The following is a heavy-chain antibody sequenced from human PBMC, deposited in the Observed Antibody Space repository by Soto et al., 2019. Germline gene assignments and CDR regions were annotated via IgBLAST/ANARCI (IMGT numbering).Heavy chain of an antibody. V-gene: IGHV3-53*01. Sequence: QLVESGGGLIQPGGSLRLSCVVSGFTASGNYMTWVRQAPGKGLEWVSVLYSGGSTYYADSVKGRFTISRGDSKNTLYLQMSNLRAEDTAVYYCARGAYNRGYDMWGQGTVVTVSS. CDR3: ARGAYNRGYDM. CDR2: LYSGGST. J-gene: IGHJ3*02. D-gene: IGHD3-22*01. CDR1: GFTASGNY.